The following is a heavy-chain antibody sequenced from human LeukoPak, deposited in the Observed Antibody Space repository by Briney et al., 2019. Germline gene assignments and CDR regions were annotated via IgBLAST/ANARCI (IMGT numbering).Heavy chain of an antibody. Sequence: PSGGSLRLSCAASGFTFNNHAFNNYAMSWVRQAPGKGLEWVSGISGSGGSAYYADSVKGRFTISRDNAKNSLYLQMNNLSAEDTAVYYCVRDSPGYGAYDFDWGQGTLVTVSS. V-gene: IGHV3-23*01. CDR1: GFTFNNHAFNNYA. D-gene: IGHD5-12*01. CDR2: ISGSGGSA. CDR3: VRDSPGYGAYDFD. J-gene: IGHJ4*02.